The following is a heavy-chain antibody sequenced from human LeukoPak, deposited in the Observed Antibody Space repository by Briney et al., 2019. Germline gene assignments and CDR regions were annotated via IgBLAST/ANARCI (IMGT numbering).Heavy chain of an antibody. J-gene: IGHJ4*02. CDR3: ARDIGDSGFFLDY. Sequence: PGRSLRLSCAASGFTVSSYGIHWVRQAPGKGLEWVAVIWYDGSKKYYGDSVKGRFTISRDNSKNTLHLQMNSLRVEDTAVYYCARDIGDSGFFLDYWGQGTLVTVSS. CDR2: IWYDGSKK. D-gene: IGHD3-22*01. CDR1: GFTVSSYG. V-gene: IGHV3-33*01.